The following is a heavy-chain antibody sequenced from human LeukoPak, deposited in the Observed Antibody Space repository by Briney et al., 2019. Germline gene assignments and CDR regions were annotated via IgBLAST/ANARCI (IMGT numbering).Heavy chain of an antibody. V-gene: IGHV3-30*02. D-gene: IGHD3-3*01. CDR3: AKGAGVLRFLEWLLWPDY. CDR2: IRYDGSNK. Sequence: GGSLRLSCAASGFTFSNYGMHWVRQAPGKGLEWVAFIRYDGSNKYYADSVKGRFTISRDNSKNTLYLQMNSLRAEDTAVYYCAKGAGVLRFLEWLLWPDYWGQGTLVTVSS. J-gene: IGHJ4*02. CDR1: GFTFSNYG.